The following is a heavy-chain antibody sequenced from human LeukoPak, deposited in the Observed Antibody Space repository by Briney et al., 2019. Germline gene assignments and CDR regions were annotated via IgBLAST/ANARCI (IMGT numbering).Heavy chain of an antibody. D-gene: IGHD1-26*01. CDR3: AKQTLPRVGAPIR. Sequence: GGSLRLSCAASGFTFSSYAMSWVRNAPGTGLEWVSVIDGSGGITYYADSVTGRFTISRDNSKNTLYLQINSLRAEDTAVYYCAKQTLPRVGAPIRWGQGTLVTVSS. CDR1: GFTFSSYA. V-gene: IGHV3-23*01. CDR2: IDGSGGIT. J-gene: IGHJ4*02.